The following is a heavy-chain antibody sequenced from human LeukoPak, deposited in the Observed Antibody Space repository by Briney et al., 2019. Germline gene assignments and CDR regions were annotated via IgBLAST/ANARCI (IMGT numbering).Heavy chain of an antibody. V-gene: IGHV4-4*07. J-gene: IGHJ4*02. CDR3: ARGDTVATGLYDY. CDR2: IYTTGST. CDR1: GGSISSYY. D-gene: IGHD5-12*01. Sequence: SETLSLTCTASGGSISSYYWSWIRQPAGKGLEWIGRIYTTGSTNYNPSLKSRVTISIDKSKNQFSLKLSSVTAADTAVYYCARGDTVATGLYDYWGQGTLVTVSS.